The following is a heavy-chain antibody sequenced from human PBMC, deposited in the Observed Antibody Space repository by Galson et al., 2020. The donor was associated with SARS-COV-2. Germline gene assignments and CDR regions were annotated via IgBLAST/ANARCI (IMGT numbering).Heavy chain of an antibody. CDR1: GGSISSYY. V-gene: IGHV4-59*01. D-gene: IGHD3-10*01. CDR3: ASFRFYVRPYYGLDV. CDR2: IYYSGST. J-gene: IGHJ6*02. Sequence: ETSETLSLTCTVSGGSISSYYWSWIRQPPGKGLEWIGYIYYSGSTNYNPSLKSRVTISIDTSKNQFSLRLSSVTAADTAVYYCASFRFYVRPYYGLDVWGQGTTVAVSS.